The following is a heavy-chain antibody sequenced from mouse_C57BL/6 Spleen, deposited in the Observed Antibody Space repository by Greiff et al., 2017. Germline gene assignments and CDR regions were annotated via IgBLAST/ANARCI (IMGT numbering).Heavy chain of an antibody. CDR2: IDPETGGT. D-gene: IGHD2-4*01. V-gene: IGHV1-15*01. Sequence: VQLVESGAELVRPGASVTLSCKASGYTFTDYEMHWVKQTPVHGLEWIGAIDPETGGTAYNQKFKGKAILTADKSSSTAYMELRSLTSEDSAVYYCTREGNYDYSFAYWGQGTLVTVSA. J-gene: IGHJ3*01. CDR3: TREGNYDYSFAY. CDR1: GYTFTDYE.